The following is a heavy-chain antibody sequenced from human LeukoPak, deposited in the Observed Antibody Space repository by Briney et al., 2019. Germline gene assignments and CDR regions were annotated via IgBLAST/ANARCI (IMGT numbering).Heavy chain of an antibody. CDR1: GFTFSSYS. J-gene: IGHJ5*02. V-gene: IGHV3-48*04. D-gene: IGHD7-27*01. CDR3: ARGGALGQFDP. Sequence: GGSLRLSCAASGFTFSSYSMNWVRQAPGKGLEWVSYISSSSSTIYYADSVKGRFTISRDNAKTSLYLQMNSLRAEDTAVYYCARGGALGQFDPWGQGTLVTVSS. CDR2: ISSSSSTI.